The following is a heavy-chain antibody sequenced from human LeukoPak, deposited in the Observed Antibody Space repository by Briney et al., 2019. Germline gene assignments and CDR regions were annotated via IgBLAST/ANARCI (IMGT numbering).Heavy chain of an antibody. J-gene: IGHJ4*02. CDR3: ARGRHYYGSGSLSY. CDR1: GGSFSGYY. CDR2: INHSGST. Sequence: PSETLSLTCAVYGGSFSGYYWSWIRQPPGKGLEWIGEINHSGSTNYNPSLKSRVTISVDTSKNQFSLKLSSVTAADTAVYYCARGRHYYGSGSLSYWGQGTLVTVSS. D-gene: IGHD3-10*01. V-gene: IGHV4-34*01.